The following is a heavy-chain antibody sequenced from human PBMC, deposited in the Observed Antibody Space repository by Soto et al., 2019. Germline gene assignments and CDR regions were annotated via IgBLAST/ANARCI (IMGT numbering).Heavy chain of an antibody. Sequence: GGSLRLSCTASGFIFGSYGMHWVRQAPGKGLEWVALISYDGTNKYYPDSVKGRFTISRDNPRNMLYLQMNGLRAEDTAIYYCARGITVAKAYYYYAMDVWGQGTTVTVSS. V-gene: IGHV3-30*03. CDR3: ARGITVAKAYYYYAMDV. CDR2: ISYDGTNK. CDR1: GFIFGSYG. D-gene: IGHD4-4*01. J-gene: IGHJ6*02.